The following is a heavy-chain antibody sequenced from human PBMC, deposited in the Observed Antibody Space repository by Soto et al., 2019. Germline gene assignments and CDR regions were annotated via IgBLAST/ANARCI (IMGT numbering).Heavy chain of an antibody. D-gene: IGHD5-12*01. V-gene: IGHV1-2*02. Sequence: QVQLVQSGAEVKKPGASVKVSCKASGYTFTAYYMHWVRQAPGQGLEWMGWINPNSGGTYHAQNFQGRVTITRDTSTTTASMELASLRSDDTAVDYCARGGGRGYNELDPWGHATLVIVSS. CDR1: GYTFTAYY. CDR3: ARGGGRGYNELDP. CDR2: INPNSGGT. J-gene: IGHJ5*02.